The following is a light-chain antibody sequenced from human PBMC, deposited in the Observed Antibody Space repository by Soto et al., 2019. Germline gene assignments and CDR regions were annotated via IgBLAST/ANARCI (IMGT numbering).Light chain of an antibody. CDR1: QSVRSS. CDR2: DAS. J-gene: IGKJ3*01. V-gene: IGKV3-11*01. CDR3: QQRSNWPPEVT. Sequence: EIVLTQSPDTLSLSPGERATLSCRASQSVRSSLGWYQQKPGQAPRLLIHDASKRATGIPARFSGSGSGTDFTLTISSLEPEDFAVYYCQQRSNWPPEVTFGPGTKVDIK.